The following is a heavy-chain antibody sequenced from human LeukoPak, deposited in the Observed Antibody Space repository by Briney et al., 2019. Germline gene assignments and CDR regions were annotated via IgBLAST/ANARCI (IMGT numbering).Heavy chain of an antibody. CDR3: ATGRLLATPGVRPPDF. J-gene: IGHJ4*02. CDR1: GFTFSRYW. CDR2: TNSDESST. D-gene: IGHD6-13*01. V-gene: IGHV3-74*01. Sequence: GGSLRLSCAASGFTFSRYWMHWVRQAPGKGLVWVSRTNSDESSTSYADSVKGRFTISRDNAKNTLSLQMNSLRAEDTAVYYCATGRLLATPGVRPPDFWGQGTLVIVSS.